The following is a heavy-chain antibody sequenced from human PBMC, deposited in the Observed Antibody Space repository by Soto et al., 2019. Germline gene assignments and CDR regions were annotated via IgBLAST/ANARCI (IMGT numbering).Heavy chain of an antibody. Sequence: QVPLVQSGAEVKKPGSSVTVSCKASGGTFSSYAIHWVRQAPGQGLEWMGGIIPMYGPAKYAQRFQGRVTITADESTTTVYMELTSLTSQDTAVYYCARGTYMVRGVIDNWFDPGGHGTLVTVSS. CDR1: GGTFSSYA. V-gene: IGHV1-69*01. CDR2: IIPMYGPA. J-gene: IGHJ5*02. CDR3: ARGTYMVRGVIDNWFDP. D-gene: IGHD3-10*01.